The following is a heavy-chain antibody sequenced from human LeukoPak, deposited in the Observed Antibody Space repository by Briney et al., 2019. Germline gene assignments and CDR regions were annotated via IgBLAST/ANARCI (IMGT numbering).Heavy chain of an antibody. CDR2: INHSGST. CDR1: GGSFSGYY. V-gene: IGHV4-34*01. J-gene: IGHJ4*02. D-gene: IGHD6-13*01. CDR3: ARGYGSSN. Sequence: PSETLSLTCAVYGGSFSGYYWSWIRQPPGKGLEWIGEINHSGSTNYNPSLKSRVTISVDTSKNQFSLKLSSVTAADTAVYYCARGYGSSNWGQGTLVTVSS.